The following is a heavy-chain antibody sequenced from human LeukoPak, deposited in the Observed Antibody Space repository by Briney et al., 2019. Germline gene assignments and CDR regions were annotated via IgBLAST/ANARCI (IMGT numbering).Heavy chain of an antibody. CDR2: IIPILGIA. V-gene: IGHV1-69*04. J-gene: IGHJ4*02. D-gene: IGHD3-10*01. CDR1: GGTFSSYA. Sequence: ASVKVSCKASGGTFSSYAISWVRQAPGQGLEWMGRIIPILGIANYAQKFQGRVTITADKSTSTAYMELRSLRSDDTAVYYCARLRHYYGSGSYYIDYWGQGTLVTVSS. CDR3: ARLRHYYGSGSYYIDY.